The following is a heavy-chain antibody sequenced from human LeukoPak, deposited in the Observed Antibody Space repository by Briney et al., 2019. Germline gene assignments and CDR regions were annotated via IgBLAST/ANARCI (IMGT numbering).Heavy chain of an antibody. CDR2: IIPIFGTA. Sequence: SVKVSCKASGGTLSSYAISWVRQAPGQGLEWMGGIIPIFGTANYAQKFQGRVTITTDESTSTAYMELSSLRSEDTAVYYCPRDASTEIYSSGWYSTFDPWGQGTLVTVSS. J-gene: IGHJ5*02. D-gene: IGHD6-19*01. CDR3: PRDASTEIYSSGWYSTFDP. V-gene: IGHV1-69*05. CDR1: GGTLSSYA.